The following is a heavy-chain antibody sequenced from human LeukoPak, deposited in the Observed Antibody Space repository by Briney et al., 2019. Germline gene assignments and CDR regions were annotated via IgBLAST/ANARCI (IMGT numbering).Heavy chain of an antibody. CDR3: ARASRSHYYYYMDV. V-gene: IGHV3-66*01. Sequence: GGSLRLSCAASGFTVSSNYMSWVRQAPGKGLEWVSVIYSGGSTYYADSVKGRFTISRDNSKNTLYLQMNSLRAEDTAVYYCARASRSHYYYYMDVWGKGTTVTISS. CDR2: IYSGGST. CDR1: GFTVSSNY. J-gene: IGHJ6*03.